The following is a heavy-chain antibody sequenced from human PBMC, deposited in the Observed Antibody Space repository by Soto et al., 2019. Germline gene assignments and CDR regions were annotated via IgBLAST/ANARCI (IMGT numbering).Heavy chain of an antibody. CDR3: SREPIYYDSTGASWDDAFDI. V-gene: IGHV4-30-2*01. CDR1: GASLTSTAYS. Sequence: SETLSLTCAVSGASLTSTAYSCSLIRQPPGRVLGWVGFIYQRGSTYYHPSLKRRLTMSLDTPRNQFYLNLSSLTAVDTAVYYFSREPIYYDSTGASWDDAFDIWGQGTMVTVSS. CDR2: IYQRGST. J-gene: IGHJ3*02. D-gene: IGHD3-22*01.